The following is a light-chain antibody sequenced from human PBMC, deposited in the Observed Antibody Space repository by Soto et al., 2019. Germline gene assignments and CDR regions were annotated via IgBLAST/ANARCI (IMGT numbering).Light chain of an antibody. J-gene: IGLJ2*01. CDR2: EVS. V-gene: IGLV2-8*01. CDR3: STYAGSNNPHVV. CDR1: SSDVGGYNY. Sequence: QSALTQPPSASGSPGQSVTISCTGTSSDVGGYNYVSWYQQHPGKAPKLMIYEVSKRLSGVPDRFSGSKSGNTASLTVAGLQAEDEADYYCSTYAGSNNPHVVFGGGTKRTVL.